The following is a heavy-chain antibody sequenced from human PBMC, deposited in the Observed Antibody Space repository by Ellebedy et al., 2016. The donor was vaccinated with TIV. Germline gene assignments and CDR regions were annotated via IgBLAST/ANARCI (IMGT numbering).Heavy chain of an antibody. CDR2: IHHSGSS. D-gene: IGHD2-2*01. CDR1: GGSISGYY. J-gene: IGHJ4*02. Sequence: MPSETLSLTCTVSGGSISGYYWDWVRQPPGKALEWIGHIHHSGSSNYNPSLESRVTISVDTSKNQLSLKLSSVTAADAAVYYCARLGYCSSNWCLSDYWGQGTLVTVSS. CDR3: ARLGYCSSNWCLSDY. V-gene: IGHV4-59*08.